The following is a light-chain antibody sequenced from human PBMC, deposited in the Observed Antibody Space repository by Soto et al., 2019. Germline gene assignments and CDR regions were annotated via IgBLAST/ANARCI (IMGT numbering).Light chain of an antibody. J-gene: IGLJ1*01. CDR3: SSHAGYNNPFV. CDR1: SIDIGNYNY. Sequence: QSVLTQPHSASESPGQSVTISCTGTSIDIGNYNYVSWYQQHPGEVPKLIIYDVGKRPSGVPDRFSGSKSGNTASLTVSGLQAEDEADYNWSSHAGYNNPFVFGTGTKLTAL. V-gene: IGLV2-8*01. CDR2: DVG.